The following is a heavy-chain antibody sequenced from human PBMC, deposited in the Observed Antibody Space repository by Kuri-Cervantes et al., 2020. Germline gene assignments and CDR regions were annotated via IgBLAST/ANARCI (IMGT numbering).Heavy chain of an antibody. CDR1: GFTFDDYA. Sequence: SLKISCAASGFTFDDYAMHWVRQAPGKGLEWVSGISWNSGSIGYADSVKGRFTISRDNSKNTLYLQVNSLRAEDTAVYYCARDATGGLDYWGQGTLVTVSS. V-gene: IGHV3-9*01. CDR2: ISWNSGSI. CDR3: ARDATGGLDY. D-gene: IGHD7-27*01. J-gene: IGHJ4*02.